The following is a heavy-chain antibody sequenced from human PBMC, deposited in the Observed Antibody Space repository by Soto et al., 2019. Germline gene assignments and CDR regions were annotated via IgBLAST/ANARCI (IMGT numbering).Heavy chain of an antibody. Sequence: PGESLKISCKSYGYSFTTYWIAWVRQMPGKGLEWMVSIHPGESDTRYSPSFHGQVTISADRSITTAYLQWSSLKASDTAMYYCARHEATYYNFYGMDVWGQGTTVTVSS. J-gene: IGHJ6*02. V-gene: IGHV5-51*01. CDR3: ARHEATYYNFYGMDV. CDR2: IHPGESDT. CDR1: GYSFTTYW.